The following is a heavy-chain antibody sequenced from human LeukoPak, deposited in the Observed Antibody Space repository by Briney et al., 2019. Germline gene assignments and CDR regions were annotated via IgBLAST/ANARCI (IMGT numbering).Heavy chain of an antibody. CDR3: ANGIVGATTGMIFDY. J-gene: IGHJ4*02. CDR2: ISGSGGST. D-gene: IGHD1-26*01. Sequence: GGSLRLSCAASGFTFSSYAMSWFRQAPGKGLEWVSAISGSGGSTYYADSVKGRFTISRDNSKNTLYLQMNSLRAEDTAVYYCANGIVGATTGMIFDYWGQGTLVTVSS. CDR1: GFTFSSYA. V-gene: IGHV3-23*01.